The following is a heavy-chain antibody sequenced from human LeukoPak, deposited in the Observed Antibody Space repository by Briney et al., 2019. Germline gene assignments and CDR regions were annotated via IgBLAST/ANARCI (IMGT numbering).Heavy chain of an antibody. V-gene: IGHV3-23*01. CDR3: AKQTRYYYDGSGDYPWDY. J-gene: IGHJ4*02. D-gene: IGHD3-22*01. Sequence: GGSLRLSCAASGFTFSSYAMSWVRQAPGKGLEWVSGMSGSGGSTFYADSVKGRFTISRDNSKNTLYLQMNSLRADDTAVYYCAKQTRYYYDGSGDYPWDYWGQGTLVTVSS. CDR2: MSGSGGST. CDR1: GFTFSSYA.